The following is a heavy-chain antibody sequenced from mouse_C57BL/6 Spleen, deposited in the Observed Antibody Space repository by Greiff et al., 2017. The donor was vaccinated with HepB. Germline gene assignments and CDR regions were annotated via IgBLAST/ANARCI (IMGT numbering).Heavy chain of an antibody. CDR1: GYTFTSYW. J-gene: IGHJ4*01. D-gene: IGHD4-1*01. Sequence: QVQLQQPGAELVKPGASVKLSCKASGYTFTSYWMQWVKQRPGQGLEWIGEIDPSDSYNNYNQKFKGKATLTVDTSSSTAYMQLSSLTSEDSAVYYCARAGTKAMDYWGQGTSVTVSS. CDR2: IDPSDSYN. V-gene: IGHV1-50*01. CDR3: ARAGTKAMDY.